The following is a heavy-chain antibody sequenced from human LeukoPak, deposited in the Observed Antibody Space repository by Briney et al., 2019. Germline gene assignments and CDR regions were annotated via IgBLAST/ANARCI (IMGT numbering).Heavy chain of an antibody. CDR3: AKDRANYYDSSGHYYRRDGDY. V-gene: IGHV3-23*01. CDR1: GFTFSSYA. CDR2: VSVRGGYT. D-gene: IGHD3-22*01. Sequence: GGSLRLSCAASGFTFSSYAMSWVRQAPGKGLEWVSRVSVRGGYTYYAGSGKGGFTISRNNSKNTLYPQMTSMRAEATAIYYCAKDRANYYDSSGHYYRRDGDYWGQGTLVTVSS. J-gene: IGHJ4*02.